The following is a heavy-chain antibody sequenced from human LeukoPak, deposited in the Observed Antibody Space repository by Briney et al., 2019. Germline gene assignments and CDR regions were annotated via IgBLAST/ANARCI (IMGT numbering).Heavy chain of an antibody. J-gene: IGHJ6*03. CDR1: GYTFTSYD. CDR2: MNPNSGNT. V-gene: IGHV1-8*03. D-gene: IGHD3-10*01. CDR3: ARQPMVRGVMGYYYYMDV. Sequence: ASVKVSCKASGYTFTSYDINWVRQATGQGLEWMGWMNPNSGNTGYAQKFQGRVTITRNTSISTAYMELSSLRSEDTAVYYCARQPMVRGVMGYYYYMDVWGKGTTVTISS.